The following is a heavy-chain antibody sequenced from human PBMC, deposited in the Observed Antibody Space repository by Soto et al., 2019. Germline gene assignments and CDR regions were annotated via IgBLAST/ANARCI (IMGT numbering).Heavy chain of an antibody. V-gene: IGHV3-23*01. J-gene: IGHJ6*03. D-gene: IGHD4-17*01. CDR2: ISGSGGST. CDR3: AKDGAVTNHYYYYMDV. Sequence: GSLRLSCAASGVTFSSYAMSWVRQAPGKGLEWVSAISGSGGSTYYADSVKGRFTISRDNSKNTLYLKMNSLRAEDTAVYYCAKDGAVTNHYYYYMDVWGKGTTVTVSS. CDR1: GVTFSSYA.